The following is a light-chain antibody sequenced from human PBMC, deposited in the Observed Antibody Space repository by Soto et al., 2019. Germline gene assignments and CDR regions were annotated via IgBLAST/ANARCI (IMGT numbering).Light chain of an antibody. V-gene: IGLV1-40*01. CDR1: XXNIGAGYD. CDR3: QSYDSSLSAL. J-gene: IGLJ3*02. CDR2: GNS. Sequence: QSVLTQPPSVSGAPGQRVTIXCXXXXXNIGAGYDVHWYQQLPGTAPKLLIYGNSNRPSGVPDRFSGSKSGTSASLAITGLQAEDEADYYCQSYDSSLSALFGGGTKLTVL.